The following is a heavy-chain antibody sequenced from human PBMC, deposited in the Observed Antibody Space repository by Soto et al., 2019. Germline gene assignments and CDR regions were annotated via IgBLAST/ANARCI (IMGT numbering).Heavy chain of an antibody. CDR1: GVSLTSGNW. D-gene: IGHD3-10*01. CDR2: IFHDGTA. J-gene: IGHJ4*02. Sequence: SETLSLTCAVSGVSLTSGNWWTWVRQSPQRGLEYIGEIFHDGTANYYPSFERRVAMSVDTSRIQFSLKLTSVTAADTAVYFCARLVYDTRLNYMYFDFWGPGTLVTVSS. V-gene: IGHV4-4*02. CDR3: ARLVYDTRLNYMYFDF.